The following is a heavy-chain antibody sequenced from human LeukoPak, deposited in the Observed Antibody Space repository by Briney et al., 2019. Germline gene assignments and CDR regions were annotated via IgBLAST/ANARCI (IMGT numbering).Heavy chain of an antibody. CDR2: INGRGDNT. Sequence: GGSLRLTCAASGVIISSYAMSWVRQAPGKGLEWVSAINGRGDNTYYADFVKGRFTISRDNSKSTVYLQMNSLRTEDTAVYYCAKDRVSPGFNWFDPWGQGTLVTVSS. CDR1: GVIISSYA. V-gene: IGHV3-23*01. D-gene: IGHD2/OR15-2a*01. J-gene: IGHJ5*02. CDR3: AKDRVSPGFNWFDP.